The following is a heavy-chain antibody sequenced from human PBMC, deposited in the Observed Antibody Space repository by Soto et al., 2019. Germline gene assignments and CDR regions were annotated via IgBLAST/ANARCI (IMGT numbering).Heavy chain of an antibody. D-gene: IGHD5-12*01. CDR3: HGYGY. V-gene: IGHV3-53*01. Sequence: EVPLVESGGGLIQPGGSLRLSCVVSGFTVSSSNYMSWVRQAPGKGLEWVSVIYTGGTTYYADSVKGRFTISRDNSKNTLYLQMNSLRAEDTAVYYCHGYGYWGQGTLVTVSS. J-gene: IGHJ4*02. CDR2: IYTGGTT. CDR1: GFTVSSSNY.